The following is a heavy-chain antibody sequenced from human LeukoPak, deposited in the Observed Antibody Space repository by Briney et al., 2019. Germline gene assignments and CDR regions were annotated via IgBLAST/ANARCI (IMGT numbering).Heavy chain of an antibody. D-gene: IGHD3-16*01. Sequence: ASVKVSCKASGYTFTGYNIHWVRQAPGQGLEWMGCINPNRGDTEYAQKFQGRVTMTRYTSITTAYMELSRLTSDETAVYYCARGGSAEYFQNWGQGTLATVSS. CDR3: ARGGSAEYFQN. J-gene: IGHJ1*01. V-gene: IGHV1-2*02. CDR1: GYTFTGYN. CDR2: INPNRGDT.